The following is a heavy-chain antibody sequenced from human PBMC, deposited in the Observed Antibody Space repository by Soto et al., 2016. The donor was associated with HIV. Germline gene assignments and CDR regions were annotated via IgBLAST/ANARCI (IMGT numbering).Heavy chain of an antibody. CDR2: ISGSSS. CDR3: ARGDYSSGWDL. Sequence: EVQLVESGGGLVKPGGSLRLSCAASGFTFSSYNMNWVRQAPGKGLEWVSSISGSSSHFADSVKGRFTISRDNAKNSLYLQMNSLRAEDTAVYYCARGDYSSGWDLWGQGNPGPPSPQ. J-gene: IGHJ4*02. V-gene: IGHV3-21*01. CDR1: GFTFSSYN. D-gene: IGHD6-19*01.